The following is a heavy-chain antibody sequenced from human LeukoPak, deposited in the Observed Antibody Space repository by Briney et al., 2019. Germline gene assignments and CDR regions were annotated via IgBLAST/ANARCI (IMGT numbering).Heavy chain of an antibody. J-gene: IGHJ4*02. CDR2: IKGDGSVT. CDR1: GFTFSNFW. V-gene: IGHV3-74*01. CDR3: ARGVEAATINELNY. Sequence: GGSLRLSCAASGFTFSNFWMHWVRQAPGKGLVWVSRIKGDGSVTTYADSVKGRFTISRDNAKNTLYLQMNSLSAEDTAVYCARGVEAATINELNYWGQGTLVTVSS. D-gene: IGHD5-24*01.